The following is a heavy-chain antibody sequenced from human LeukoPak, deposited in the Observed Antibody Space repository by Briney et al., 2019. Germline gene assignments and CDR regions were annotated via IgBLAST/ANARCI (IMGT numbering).Heavy chain of an antibody. CDR1: GFTFSSYA. J-gene: IGHJ4*02. CDR3: ASASTFCSSTVCPSGNY. D-gene: IGHD2-2*01. CDR2: ISYDGSNK. Sequence: GRSLRLSCAASGFTFSSYAMHWVRQAPGKGLEWVAVISYDGSNKYYADSVKGRFTISRDNSKNTLYLQMNSLRAEDTAVYYCASASTFCSSTVCPSGNYWGQGTLVTVSS. V-gene: IGHV3-30-3*01.